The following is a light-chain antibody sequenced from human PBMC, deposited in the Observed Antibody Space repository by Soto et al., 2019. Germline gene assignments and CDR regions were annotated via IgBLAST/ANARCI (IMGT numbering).Light chain of an antibody. CDR1: SSDVGGYNY. J-gene: IGLJ3*02. V-gene: IGLV2-14*01. CDR2: EVS. CDR3: CSYASDDTRV. Sequence: QSVLTQPASVSGSPGKSITISCTGTSSDVGGYNYVSWYQQHPGKAPKLMIYEVSNRPSGVSSRFSGSKSGNTASLTISGLQADDEADYYCCSYASDDTRVFGGGTKLTVL.